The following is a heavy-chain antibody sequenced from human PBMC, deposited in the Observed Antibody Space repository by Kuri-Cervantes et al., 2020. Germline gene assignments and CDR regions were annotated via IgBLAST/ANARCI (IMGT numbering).Heavy chain of an antibody. V-gene: IGHV3-30*03. CDR3: ARDGSDYGDLLVYFDY. J-gene: IGHJ4*02. CDR2: ISYDGSNK. Sequence: GESLKISCAASGFTFSSYGMHWVRQAPGKGLEWVAVISYDGSNKYYADSVKGRFTISRDNSKNTLYLQMNSLRAEDTAVYYCARDGSDYGDLLVYFDYWGQGTLVTVSS. CDR1: GFTFSSYG. D-gene: IGHD4-17*01.